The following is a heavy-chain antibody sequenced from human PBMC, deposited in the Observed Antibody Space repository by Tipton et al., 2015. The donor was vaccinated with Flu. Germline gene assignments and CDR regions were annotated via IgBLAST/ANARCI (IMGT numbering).Heavy chain of an antibody. V-gene: IGHV4-59*12. CDR3: ARGHTAMVGSLYYYGMDV. CDR2: VYYRVST. Sequence: TLSLTCMISGGSISSYYWSWIRQSPGRGLEWIGYVYYRVSTSYNPSLKSRVTISVDTSKIQFSLKLSSVTAADTAVYYCARGHTAMVGSLYYYGMDVWGQGTTVTVSS. D-gene: IGHD5-18*01. J-gene: IGHJ6*02. CDR1: GGSISSYY.